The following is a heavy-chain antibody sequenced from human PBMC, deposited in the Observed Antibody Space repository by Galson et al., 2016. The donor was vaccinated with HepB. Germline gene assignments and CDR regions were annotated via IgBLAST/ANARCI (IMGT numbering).Heavy chain of an antibody. D-gene: IGHD1-1*01. CDR1: GGTLSSYA. J-gene: IGHJ6*02. CDR2: IIPIFGTT. V-gene: IGHV1-69*13. CDR3: ARADSPSTPQYKMDV. Sequence: SVKVSCKASGGTLSSYAISWVRQAPGQGLEWMGGIIPIFGTTNYAQKFQGRVTITADESTSTAYMELSSLRSEETAVYYCARADSPSTPQYKMDVWGQGTTVTVSS.